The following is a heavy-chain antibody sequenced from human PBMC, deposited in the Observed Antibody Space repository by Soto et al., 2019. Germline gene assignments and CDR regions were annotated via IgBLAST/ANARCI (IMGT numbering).Heavy chain of an antibody. CDR1: GYTFTSYG. CDR3: AREEHCSGGSCLFYYYYGMDV. J-gene: IGHJ6*02. Sequence: ASVKVSCKASGYTFTSYGISWVRQAPGQGLEWMGWISAYNGNTNYAQKLQGRVTMTTDTSTSTAYMELRSLRSDDTAVYYCAREEHCSGGSCLFYYYYGMDVWGQGTTVTVS. CDR2: ISAYNGNT. V-gene: IGHV1-18*01. D-gene: IGHD2-15*01.